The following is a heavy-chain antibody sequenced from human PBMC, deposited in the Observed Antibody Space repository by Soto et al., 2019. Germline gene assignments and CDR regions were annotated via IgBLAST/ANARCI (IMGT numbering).Heavy chain of an antibody. Sequence: ASVKVSCKVSGYRFTTYGINWVRQAPGQGLEWVGWFNPDNQNTNYAQKFQDRVSLTTDSSTNTAYMELRDLRSDDRAVYYCARVRFGEPCDFWGQGSLVAVSS. CDR2: FNPDNQNT. CDR1: GYRFTTYG. CDR3: ARVRFGEPCDF. J-gene: IGHJ4*02. V-gene: IGHV1-18*01. D-gene: IGHD2-21*01.